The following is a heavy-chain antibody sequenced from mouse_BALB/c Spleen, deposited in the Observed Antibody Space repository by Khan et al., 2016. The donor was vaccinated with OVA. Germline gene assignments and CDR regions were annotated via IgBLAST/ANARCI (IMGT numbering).Heavy chain of an antibody. CDR1: GFTFTSYT. J-gene: IGHJ2*01. D-gene: IGHD3-1*01. CDR2: INPSSGYT. CDR3: EGEGTRASY. V-gene: IGHV1-4*01. Sequence: QVQLQQSGAELVKPGASLKMSCTASGFTFTSYTMHWVKQRPGQGLEWLGYINPSSGYTKNNQKFKDKATLTADKYSSTAYMQLSSLTTEAYAVYYWEGEGTRASYWGQGTTLTVSS.